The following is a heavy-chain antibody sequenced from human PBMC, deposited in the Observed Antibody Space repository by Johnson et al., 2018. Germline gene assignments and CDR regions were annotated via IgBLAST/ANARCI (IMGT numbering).Heavy chain of an antibody. CDR3: SRVGVPNGYSFGYDY. J-gene: IGHJ4*02. V-gene: IGHV3-7*01. CDR2: IRHDASGR. Sequence: VQLGQSGGGLVEPGGTMRLWCVGSGFTFSTYWMAWVRQAPGTGLERVANIRHDASGRAYADSVKARFTISRDSPKNSVYLQMDSLRVEDTAVYYCSRVGVPNGYSFGYDYWGQGTLVTVS. CDR1: GFTFSTYW. D-gene: IGHD5-18*01.